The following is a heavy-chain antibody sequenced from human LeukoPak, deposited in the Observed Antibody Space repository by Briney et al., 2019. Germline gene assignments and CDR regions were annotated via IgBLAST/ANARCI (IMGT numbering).Heavy chain of an antibody. D-gene: IGHD5-18*01. Sequence: ASVKVSCKASGYTFTSYYIHWVRQAPGQGLEWMGWINPNSGGTNYAQKFQGRVTMTRATSISTAYMDLNSLLSDDTAVYYCARDRSPAPGRSYGRGHFDYWGQGTLVTVSS. CDR1: GYTFTSYY. CDR3: ARDRSPAPGRSYGRGHFDY. CDR2: INPNSGGT. V-gene: IGHV1-2*02. J-gene: IGHJ4*02.